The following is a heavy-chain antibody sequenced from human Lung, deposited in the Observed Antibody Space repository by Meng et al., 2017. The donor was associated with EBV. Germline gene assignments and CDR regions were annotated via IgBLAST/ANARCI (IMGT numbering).Heavy chain of an antibody. V-gene: IGHV3-74*01. Sequence: EVQLVESGGGLVQSXGSQRLRCAASGLRFSSFWMQWVRQPPGKGLVWVSRINSDGTSTIYADSVKGRFTISRDNAKNTMYLQMNSLRAEDTAVYYCARTGYGSSRGDYWGQGTLVTVSS. J-gene: IGHJ4*02. CDR3: ARTGYGSSRGDY. CDR1: GLRFSSFW. CDR2: INSDGTST. D-gene: IGHD6-13*01.